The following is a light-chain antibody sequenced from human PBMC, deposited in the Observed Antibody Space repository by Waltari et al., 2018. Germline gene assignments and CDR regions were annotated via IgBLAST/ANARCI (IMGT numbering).Light chain of an antibody. CDR3: SSTAGGYTWV. Sequence: QSALTQPRSVSGSPGQSVAISCTGTSSDVGAYNYVSWYQHHPGKAPKLIIFDVIKRPAGVPDRFSGSKSGNTASLTIAGLQAEDEADYHCSSTAGGYTWVFGGGTKLTVL. CDR1: SSDVGAYNY. CDR2: DVI. J-gene: IGLJ3*02. V-gene: IGLV2-11*01.